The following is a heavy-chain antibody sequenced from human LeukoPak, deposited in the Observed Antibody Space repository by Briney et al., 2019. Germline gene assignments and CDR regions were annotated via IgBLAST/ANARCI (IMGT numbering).Heavy chain of an antibody. CDR2: INPSGGST. Sequence: ASVKVSCKASGYTFTSYYMHWVRQAPGQGLEWMGIINPSGGSTSYAQKFQGRVTMTRDTSISTAYMELSRLRSDDTAVYYCARKPSNWGSHPTYDYWGQGTLVTVSS. CDR3: ARKPSNWGSHPTYDY. CDR1: GYTFTSYY. J-gene: IGHJ4*02. D-gene: IGHD7-27*01. V-gene: IGHV1-46*01.